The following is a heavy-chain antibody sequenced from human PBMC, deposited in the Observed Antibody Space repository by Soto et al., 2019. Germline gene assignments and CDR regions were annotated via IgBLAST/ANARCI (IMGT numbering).Heavy chain of an antibody. J-gene: IGHJ6*02. Sequence: ASVKVSCKASGYTFTSYAMHWVRQAPGQRLEWMGWINAGNGNTKYSQKFQGRVTITRDTSASTAYMELSSLRSEDTAVYYCASSFHSSSWSPDYYYYYGMDVWGQGTTVTVSS. CDR2: INAGNGNT. CDR1: GYTFTSYA. D-gene: IGHD6-13*01. CDR3: ASSFHSSSWSPDYYYYYGMDV. V-gene: IGHV1-3*01.